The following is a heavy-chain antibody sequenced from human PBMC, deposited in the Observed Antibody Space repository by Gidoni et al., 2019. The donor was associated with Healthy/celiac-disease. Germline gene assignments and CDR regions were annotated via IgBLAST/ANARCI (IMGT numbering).Heavy chain of an antibody. V-gene: IGHV3-73*01. CDR3: TRREVVGATAPFDY. J-gene: IGHJ4*02. CDR1: GFTLSGSA. Sequence: EVQLVESGGGLVQPGGSLKLSCAASGFTLSGSAMHWVRQASGKGLEWVGRIRSKANSYATAYAASVKGRFTISRDDSKNTAYLQMNSLKTEDTAVYYCTRREVVGATAPFDYWGQGTLVTVSS. CDR2: IRSKANSYAT. D-gene: IGHD1-26*01.